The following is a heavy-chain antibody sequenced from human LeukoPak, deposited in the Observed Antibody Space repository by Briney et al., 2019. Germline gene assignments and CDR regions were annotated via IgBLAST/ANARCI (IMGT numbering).Heavy chain of an antibody. V-gene: IGHV4-34*01. J-gene: IGHJ4*02. CDR3: ARVRASRGNGDPDY. CDR2: INHSGST. D-gene: IGHD2-8*01. Sequence: SETLSLTCAVYGGSFSGYYWSWIRQPPGKGLEWIGEINHSGSTNYNPSLKSRVTISVDTSKNQFSLKLSSVTAADTAVYYCARVRASRGNGDPDYWGQGTLVTVSS. CDR1: GGSFSGYY.